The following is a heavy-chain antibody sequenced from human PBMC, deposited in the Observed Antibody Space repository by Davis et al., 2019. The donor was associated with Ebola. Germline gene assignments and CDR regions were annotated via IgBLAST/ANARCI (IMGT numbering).Heavy chain of an antibody. V-gene: IGHV5-51*01. CDR3: ARYYDSSGYYGKDY. CDR2: MHTGDSDT. D-gene: IGHD3-22*01. J-gene: IGHJ4*02. CDR1: EYSFTSYW. Sequence: PGGSLRLSCKGSEYSFTSYWIGWVRQMPGKGLEWMGIMHTGDSDTRYSPSFQGQVTISADKSISTAYLQWSSLKASDTAMYYCARYYDSSGYYGKDYWGQGTLVTVSS.